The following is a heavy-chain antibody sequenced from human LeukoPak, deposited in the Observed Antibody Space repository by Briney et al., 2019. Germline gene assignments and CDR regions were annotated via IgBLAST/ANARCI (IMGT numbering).Heavy chain of an antibody. D-gene: IGHD6-13*01. CDR1: GFTFSNYG. V-gene: IGHV3-33*01. J-gene: IGHJ4*02. CDR2: IWYDGTNK. CDR3: ARGSGLRQQLAIDY. Sequence: PGRSLRLSCAASGFTFSNYGMHWVRQAPGKGLEWVAVIWYDGTNKYYADSLNGRFTISRDNSKNTLYLQMNSLRAEDTAIYYCARGSGLRQQLAIDYWAREPWSPSPQ.